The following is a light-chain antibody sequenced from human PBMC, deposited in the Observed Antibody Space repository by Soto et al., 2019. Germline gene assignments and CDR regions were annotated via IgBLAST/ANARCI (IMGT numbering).Light chain of an antibody. CDR1: QSVSSDY. J-gene: IGKJ1*01. Sequence: ETVMTQSPVTLSVSRGDTATLSCRASQSVSSDYLAWYQQRPGQAPRLLIYAASSRATGIPDRFSGSGSGTDFTLTISRLEPEDFAVYYCQQYSDSVGTFGQGTKVDIK. CDR3: QQYSDSVGT. CDR2: AAS. V-gene: IGKV3-20*01.